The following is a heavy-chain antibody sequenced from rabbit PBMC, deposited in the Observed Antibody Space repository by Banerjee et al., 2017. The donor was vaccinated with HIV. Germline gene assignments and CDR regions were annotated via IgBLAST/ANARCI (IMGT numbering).Heavy chain of an antibody. J-gene: IGHJ4*01. V-gene: IGHV1S43*01. CDR1: GFSFSSSYW. Sequence: QQQLEESGGGLVKPEGSLTLTCTASGFSFSSSYWICWVRQAPGKGLEWIACIYTDSDGTWYASWVNGRFTITRSTSLNTVTLQMTSLTAADTATYFCARDLAGVIGWNFNLWGPGTLVTVS. D-gene: IGHD4-1*01. CDR2: IYTDSDGT. CDR3: ARDLAGVIGWNFNL.